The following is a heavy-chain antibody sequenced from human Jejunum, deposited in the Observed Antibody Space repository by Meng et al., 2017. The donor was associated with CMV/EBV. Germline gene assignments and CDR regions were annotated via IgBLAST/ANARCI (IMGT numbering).Heavy chain of an antibody. J-gene: IGHJ4*02. CDR1: YG. CDR3: ARVGYCSSTGCYNTANYFDY. D-gene: IGHD2-2*01. Sequence: YGITLVRQAPGQGLEWMAWISTYNGNTHYAQKFQGRVTVTTDTSTATAYMELRSLRSDDTAVYYCARVGYCSSTGCYNTANYFDYWGQGALVTVSS. CDR2: ISTYNGNT. V-gene: IGHV1-18*01.